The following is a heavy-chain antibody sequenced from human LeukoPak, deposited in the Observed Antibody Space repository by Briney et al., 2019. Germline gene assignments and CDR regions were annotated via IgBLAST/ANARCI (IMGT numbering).Heavy chain of an antibody. CDR3: ARDSGTCFDY. CDR1: GFTFKTYA. J-gene: IGHJ4*02. Sequence: GGSLRLSCAASGFTFKTYAMHWVRQAPGKGLEWVAIISYDGTNKYYAGSVKGRFTISRDNSKNTLYLQMNSLRSEDTAVYYCARDSGTCFDYWGQGTLVTVSS. CDR2: ISYDGTNK. D-gene: IGHD3-10*01. V-gene: IGHV3-30-3*01.